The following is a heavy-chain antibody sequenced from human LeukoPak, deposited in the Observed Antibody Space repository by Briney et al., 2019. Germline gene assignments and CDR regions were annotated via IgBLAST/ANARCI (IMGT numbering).Heavy chain of an antibody. J-gene: IGHJ4*02. Sequence: PGVSVSLFCAFSIFIYRIYCMHCARQARGRGLVCVSHINSYGCTKIYADSVKGRFTITRDNDKNTLYLQMNSLRVEDTAVYYCVRERLYYGSGTYYNYFDYWGQGTLVTVSS. D-gene: IGHD3-10*01. V-gene: IGHV3-74*01. CDR1: IFIYRIYC. CDR3: VRERLYYGSGTYYNYFDY. CDR2: INSYGCTK.